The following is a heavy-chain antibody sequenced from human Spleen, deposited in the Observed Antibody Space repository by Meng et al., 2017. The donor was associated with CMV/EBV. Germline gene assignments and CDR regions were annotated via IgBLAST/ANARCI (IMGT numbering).Heavy chain of an antibody. CDR3: ARAGLTIFGVVILDDH. CDR2: ISTYNGKT. V-gene: IGHV1-18*01. Sequence: ASVKVSCKASGYTFITYYIHWVRQAPGQGLEWMGWISTYNGKTHYAQNLQGRVTMTTDTSTTTAYMELRSLTSDDTAVYYCARAGLTIFGVVILDDHWGQGTLVTVSS. D-gene: IGHD3-3*01. J-gene: IGHJ4*02. CDR1: GYTFITYY.